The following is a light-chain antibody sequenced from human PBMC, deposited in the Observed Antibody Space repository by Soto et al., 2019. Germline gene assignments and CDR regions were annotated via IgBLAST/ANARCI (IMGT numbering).Light chain of an antibody. V-gene: IGKV4-1*01. J-gene: IGKJ2*01. CDR3: QQDYSSPFT. CDR2: WAS. Sequence: IVMTQSPDSLAVSLGERATINCKSSQSVLQSADNKNRLTWYQQKPGQPPRLRMYWASFRESGVPDRCSGSGSGTDFTLTISSLQAEDVAVYYVQQDYSSPFTFGQGTKREIK. CDR1: QSVLQSADNKNR.